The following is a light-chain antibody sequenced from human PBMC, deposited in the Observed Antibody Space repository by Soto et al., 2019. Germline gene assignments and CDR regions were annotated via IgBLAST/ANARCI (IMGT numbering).Light chain of an antibody. Sequence: DIQMTQSPSFLSASVGDRVTISCRASQAINTYLNWYQQKPGKAPKLLIYGTSDLQNGVPSRFSGGGSGTDFTLTISSLQPEDCATYYCQQSYSTLLITFGQGTRREV. CDR1: QAINTY. J-gene: IGKJ5*01. CDR2: GTS. V-gene: IGKV1-39*01. CDR3: QQSYSTLLIT.